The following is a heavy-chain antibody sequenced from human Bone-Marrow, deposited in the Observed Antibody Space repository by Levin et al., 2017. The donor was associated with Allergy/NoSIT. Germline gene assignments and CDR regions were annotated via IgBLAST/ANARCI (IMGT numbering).Heavy chain of an antibody. J-gene: IGHJ2*01. CDR2: ISGGGDST. CDR3: AKNLGWTYFDWYFDL. V-gene: IGHV3-23*01. D-gene: IGHD1-26*01. Sequence: SGGSLRLSCAASRFTFSSYAMSWVRQAPETGLEWVSAISGGGDSTYYADSVKGRFTVSRDNSKNTLYLQMNSLRAEDTAVYYCAKNLGWTYFDWYFDLWGRGTLVTVSS. CDR1: RFTFSSYA.